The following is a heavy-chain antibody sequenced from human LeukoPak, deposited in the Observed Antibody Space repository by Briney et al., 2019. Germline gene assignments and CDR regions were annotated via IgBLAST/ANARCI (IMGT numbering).Heavy chain of an antibody. V-gene: IGHV4-59*08. Sequence: SETLSLTCTVSGASITGYYWSWIRQPPGKGLEWIGNIHYNGGTNYSPSLKSRLTMSVDTSKSRFSLRLSSLTAADTAVYFCAGSGWSFDAFDFWGQGTMVTVPS. CDR3: AGSGWSFDAFDF. CDR2: IHYNGGT. CDR1: GASITGYY. J-gene: IGHJ3*01. D-gene: IGHD6-19*01.